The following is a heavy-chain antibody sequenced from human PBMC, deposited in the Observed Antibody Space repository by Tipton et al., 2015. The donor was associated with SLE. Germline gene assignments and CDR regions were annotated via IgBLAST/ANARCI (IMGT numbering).Heavy chain of an antibody. D-gene: IGHD3-10*01. Sequence: QSGAEVKKPGASVKVSCKAIGYTFANHHITWVRQAPGQGLEWMGIIHPSGGSTIYAQKFQGRVTMTRDTSTSTVYMDLNSLRSEDTAVYYCARVRLSASAFDAFDIWGQGTMVTVSS. CDR3: ARVRLSASAFDAFDI. V-gene: IGHV1-46*01. CDR1: GYTFANHH. J-gene: IGHJ3*02. CDR2: IHPSGGST.